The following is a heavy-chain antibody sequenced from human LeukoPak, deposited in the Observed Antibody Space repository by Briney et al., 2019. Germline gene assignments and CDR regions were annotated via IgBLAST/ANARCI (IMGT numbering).Heavy chain of an antibody. V-gene: IGHV4-59*01. J-gene: IGHJ4*02. CDR1: GGSISSYY. CDR3: AREPIYGSSGN. Sequence: KASETLSLTCTVSGGSISSYYWSWIRQPPGKGLEWIGYIYYSGSTNYNPSLKSRVTISVDRSKNQFSLRLSSVTAADTAVYFCAREPIYGSSGNWGQGTLVTVSS. D-gene: IGHD2-2*01. CDR2: IYYSGST.